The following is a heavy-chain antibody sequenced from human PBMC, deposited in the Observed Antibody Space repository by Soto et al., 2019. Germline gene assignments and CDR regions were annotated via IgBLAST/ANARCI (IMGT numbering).Heavy chain of an antibody. V-gene: IGHV4-59*01. D-gene: IGHD3-16*02. CDR2: IYYSGST. J-gene: IGHJ3*02. CDR1: GGSISSYY. CDR3: ARSDDYIGGSYRYTGGDAFDI. Sequence: PSETLSLTCTVSGGSISSYYWSWIRQPPGKGLEWIGYIYYSGSTNYNPSLKSRVTISVDTSKNQFSLKLSSVTAADTAVYYCARSDDYIGGSYRYTGGDAFDIWGQGKMVTVSS.